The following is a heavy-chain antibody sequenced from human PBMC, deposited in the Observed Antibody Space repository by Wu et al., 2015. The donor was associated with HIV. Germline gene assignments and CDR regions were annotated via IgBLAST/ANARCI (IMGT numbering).Heavy chain of an antibody. CDR2: IIPIFGTA. Sequence: QVQLVQSGAEVKKSGSSVKVSCKASGGNLNKHTLAWVRQAPGQGLEWMGGIIPIFGTANYAQKFQGRVTITTDESTSTAYMELSSLRSEDTAVYYCARGSYYYDSSGPYSGAFDYWGQGTLVTVSS. CDR3: ARGSYYYDSSGPYSGAFDY. CDR1: GGNLNKHT. J-gene: IGHJ4*02. D-gene: IGHD3-22*01. V-gene: IGHV1-69*05.